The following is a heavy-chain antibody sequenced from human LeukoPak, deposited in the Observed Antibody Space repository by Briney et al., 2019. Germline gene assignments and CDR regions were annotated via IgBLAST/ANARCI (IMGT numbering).Heavy chain of an antibody. CDR2: ISSSSSYI. V-gene: IGHV3-21*01. CDR3: ARDRTTVTTLGWFDP. Sequence: GGSLRLSCAASGFTFSSSSMNWVRQAPGKGLEWVSSISSSSSYIYYADSVKGRFTISRDNAKNSLYLQMNSLRAEDTAVYYCARDRTTVTTLGWFDPWGQGTLVTVSS. CDR1: GFTFSSSS. D-gene: IGHD4-17*01. J-gene: IGHJ5*02.